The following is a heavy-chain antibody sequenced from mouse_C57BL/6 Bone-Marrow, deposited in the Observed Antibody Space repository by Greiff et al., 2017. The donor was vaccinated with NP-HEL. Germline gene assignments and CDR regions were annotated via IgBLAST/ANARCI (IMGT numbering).Heavy chain of an antibody. J-gene: IGHJ4*01. Sequence: QVQLKQPGAELVKPGASVKMSCKASGHTFTSYWITWVKQRPGQGLEWIGDIYPGSGSTNYNEKFKSKATLTVDTSSSTAYMQLSSLTSEDSAVYYCAVTTVVATDYAMDYWGQGTSVTVSS. CDR3: AVTTVVATDYAMDY. D-gene: IGHD1-1*01. CDR2: IYPGSGST. CDR1: GHTFTSYW. V-gene: IGHV1-55*01.